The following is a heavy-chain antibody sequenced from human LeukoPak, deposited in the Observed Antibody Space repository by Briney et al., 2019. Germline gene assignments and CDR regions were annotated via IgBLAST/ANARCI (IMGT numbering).Heavy chain of an antibody. V-gene: IGHV1-69*06. CDR2: IIPIFGTA. D-gene: IGHD4-17*01. Sequence: SVKVSCKASGGTFSSYAICWVRQAPGQGLEWMGGIIPIFGTANYAQKFQGRVTITADKSTSTAYMELSSLRSEDTAVYYCASWQMTTVTTLAFDIWGQGTMVTVSS. CDR3: ASWQMTTVTTLAFDI. J-gene: IGHJ3*02. CDR1: GGTFSSYA.